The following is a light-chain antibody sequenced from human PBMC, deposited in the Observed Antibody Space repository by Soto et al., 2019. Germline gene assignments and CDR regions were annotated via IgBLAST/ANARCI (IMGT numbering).Light chain of an antibody. V-gene: IGKV3-20*01. CDR3: QKYGSFWT. Sequence: EIVLTQSPGTLSLSPGERATLSCRASQTVIRNYLAWYQQHPGQAPRLLIYAASSRATGIPDRFSGSGSGTDFTLTIRGLEPDDFAVYYCQKYGSFWTFGQGTKVDIK. J-gene: IGKJ1*01. CDR2: AAS. CDR1: QTVIRNY.